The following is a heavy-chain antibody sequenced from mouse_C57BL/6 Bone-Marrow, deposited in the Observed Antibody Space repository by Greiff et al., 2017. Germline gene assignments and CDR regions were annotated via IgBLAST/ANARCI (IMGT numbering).Heavy chain of an antibody. CDR1: GYTFTDYN. J-gene: IGHJ1*03. CDR3: ARGDYCGSSYWYFDV. Sequence: VQLQQSGPELVKPGASVKIPCKASGYTFTDYNMDWVKQSHGKILEWIGDINPNNGGTIYNQKFKGKATLTVDKSSSTAYMELRSLPAEDTSVYYCARGDYCGSSYWYFDVWGTGTTVTVAS. V-gene: IGHV1-18*01. CDR2: INPNNGGT. D-gene: IGHD1-1*01.